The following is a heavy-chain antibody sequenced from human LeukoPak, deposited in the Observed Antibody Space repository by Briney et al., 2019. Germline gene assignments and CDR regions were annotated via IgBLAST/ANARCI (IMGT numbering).Heavy chain of an antibody. CDR3: ARHTTSWPYSWFDP. V-gene: IGHV4-59*01. D-gene: IGHD2-2*01. CDR1: GGSLNSYY. Sequence: PSETLSLTCTVSGGSLNSYYWSWIRQPPEKGLEWIGNIYYSGNTHYNPSLKSRVTISLDTSKNQFSLKLTSVTAADTAMYYCARHTTSWPYSWFDPWGQGTLVTVSS. CDR2: IYYSGNT. J-gene: IGHJ5*02.